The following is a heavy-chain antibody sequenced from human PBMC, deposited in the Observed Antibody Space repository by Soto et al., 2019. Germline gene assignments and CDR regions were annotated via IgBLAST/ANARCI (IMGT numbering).Heavy chain of an antibody. Sequence: GGSLRLSCAASGFTFSSYWMSWVRQAPGKGLEWVANIKQDGSEKYYVDSVKGRFTISRDNAKNSLYLQMNSLRAEDTAVYYCARAGGLAVAAYYYYYYGTDVWGQGTTVTVSS. V-gene: IGHV3-7*05. J-gene: IGHJ6*02. CDR3: ARAGGLAVAAYYYYYYGTDV. CDR1: GFTFSSYW. CDR2: IKQDGSEK. D-gene: IGHD6-19*01.